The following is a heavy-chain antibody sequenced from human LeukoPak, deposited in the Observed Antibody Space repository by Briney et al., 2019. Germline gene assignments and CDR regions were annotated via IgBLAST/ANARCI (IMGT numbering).Heavy chain of an antibody. CDR3: ARAPGAFDI. CDR1: GGSFSGYY. J-gene: IGHJ3*02. V-gene: IGHV4-34*01. Sequence: SETLSLTCAVYGGSFSGYYWSWIRQPPGKGLEWIGEINHSGSTNYNPSLKSRVTISVDTSKNQFSLKLSSVTAADTAVYYCARAPGAFDIWGQGTMVTVCS. CDR2: INHSGST.